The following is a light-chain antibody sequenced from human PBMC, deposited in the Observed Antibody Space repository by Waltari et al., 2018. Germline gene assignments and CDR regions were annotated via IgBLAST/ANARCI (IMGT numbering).Light chain of an antibody. CDR3: ETGGHGTWV. J-gene: IGLJ3*02. CDR2: VNSEGSH. Sequence: QLVLTQSPSASASLGASVKLTCTLSSGHSSNIIAWPPQQPGKGPRYLMKVNSEGSHRKGDEIPDRLSGSSSGAERYLTTSSLQSEDEDDYYCETGGHGTWVFGGGTKLTVL. CDR1: SGHSSNI. V-gene: IGLV4-69*01.